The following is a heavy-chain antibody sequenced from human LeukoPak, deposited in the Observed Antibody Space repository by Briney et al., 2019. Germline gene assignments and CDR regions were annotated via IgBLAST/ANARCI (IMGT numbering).Heavy chain of an antibody. CDR3: AKLDSSGYYPWYFDY. D-gene: IGHD3-22*01. V-gene: IGHV3-23*01. J-gene: IGHJ4*02. CDR2: ISGSGGST. Sequence: GGSLRLSCAASGFTFSSYGMSWVRQAPGKGLEWVSAISGSGGSTYYADSVKGRFTISRDNSKNTLYLQMNSLRAEDTAVYYCAKLDSSGYYPWYFDYWGQGTLVTVSS. CDR1: GFTFSSYG.